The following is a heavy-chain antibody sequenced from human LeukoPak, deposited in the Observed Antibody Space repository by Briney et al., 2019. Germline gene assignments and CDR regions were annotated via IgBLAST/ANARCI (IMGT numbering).Heavy chain of an antibody. Sequence: SENLSLTCAGYGGSFSGYYWSWIRQPPGKGLEWIGEINHSGSTNYNPSLKSRVTISVDTSKNQFSLKLSSVTAADTAVYYCARDLVVVVAATWYFDLWGRGTLVTVSS. D-gene: IGHD2-15*01. J-gene: IGHJ2*01. V-gene: IGHV4-34*01. CDR1: GGSFSGYY. CDR3: ARDLVVVVAATWYFDL. CDR2: INHSGST.